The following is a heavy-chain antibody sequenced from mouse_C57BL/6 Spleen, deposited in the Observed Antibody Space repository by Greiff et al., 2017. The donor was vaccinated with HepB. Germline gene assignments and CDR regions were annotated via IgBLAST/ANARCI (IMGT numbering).Heavy chain of an antibody. CDR3: ARSMMFRRAWFAY. D-gene: IGHD2-3*01. CDR2: IDPNSGGT. CDR1: GYTFTSYW. Sequence: QVQLQQPGAELVKPGASVKLSCKASGYTFTSYWMHWVKQRPGRGLEWIGRIDPNSGGTKYTEKFQSKATMTVDKPSSTAYMQLSSLTSEGSAVYDCARSMMFRRAWFAYWGQGTLVTVSA. V-gene: IGHV1-72*01. J-gene: IGHJ3*01.